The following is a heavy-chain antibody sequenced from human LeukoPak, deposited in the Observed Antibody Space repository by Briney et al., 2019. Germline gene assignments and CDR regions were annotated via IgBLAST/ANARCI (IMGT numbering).Heavy chain of an antibody. J-gene: IGHJ4*02. CDR1: GYTFTGYY. CDR2: INPNSGGT. CDR3: AREDSFGIHFDY. Sequence: ASVKVSCKASGYTFTGYYMHWVQQAPGQGLEWMGRINPNSGGTNYAQKFQGRVTMTRDTSISTAYMELSRLRSDDTAVYYCAREDSFGIHFDYWGQGTLVTVSS. V-gene: IGHV1-2*06. D-gene: IGHD3-10*01.